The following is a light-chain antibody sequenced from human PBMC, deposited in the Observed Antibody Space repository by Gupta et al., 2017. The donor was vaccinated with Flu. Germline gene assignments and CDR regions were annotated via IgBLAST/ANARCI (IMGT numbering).Light chain of an antibody. V-gene: IGLV2-14*03. J-gene: IGLJ1*01. CDR2: DVS. CDR3: SSYTSSTARV. Sequence: PGQSVTISCTGSSSDVAYNFVSWHQHHPGEAPKLLIYDVSIRPSGVSNRFSGSKFGNTASLTISGLQVEDEAVYFCSSYTSSTARVFGSGTKVTVL. CDR1: SSDVAYNF.